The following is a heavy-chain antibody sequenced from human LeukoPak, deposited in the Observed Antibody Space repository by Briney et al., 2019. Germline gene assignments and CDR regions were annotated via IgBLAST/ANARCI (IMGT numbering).Heavy chain of an antibody. D-gene: IGHD3-22*01. CDR2: IYYSGSI. CDR1: GASISSYY. Sequence: SETLSLTCTVSGASISSYYWSWIRQPPGKELEWIGDIYYSGSIKYNPSLKSRVTMSVDTSKNQFSLKLSSVTAADTAIYYCARENPSGYYNRPIDYWGQGTLVTVSS. CDR3: ARENPSGYYNRPIDY. J-gene: IGHJ4*02. V-gene: IGHV4-59*01.